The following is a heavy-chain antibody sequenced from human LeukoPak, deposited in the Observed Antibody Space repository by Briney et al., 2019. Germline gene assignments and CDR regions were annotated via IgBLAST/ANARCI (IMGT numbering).Heavy chain of an antibody. Sequence: ASVKVSCKASGYTFTSYYMHWVRQAPGQGLEWMGIINPSGGSISYAQKFQGRVTMTRDTSTSTVYMELSSLRSEDTAVYYCARTYYYDSSGYGDAFDIWGQGTMVTVSS. J-gene: IGHJ3*02. D-gene: IGHD3-22*01. CDR3: ARTYYYDSSGYGDAFDI. CDR2: INPSGGSI. CDR1: GYTFTSYY. V-gene: IGHV1-46*01.